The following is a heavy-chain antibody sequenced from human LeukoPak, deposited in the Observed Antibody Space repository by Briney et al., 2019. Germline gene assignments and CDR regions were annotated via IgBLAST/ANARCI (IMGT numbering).Heavy chain of an antibody. CDR1: RITFNSYT. V-gene: IGHV3-21*01. CDR3: ARDPDDILTGYCFDY. D-gene: IGHD3-9*01. CDR2: ISSSSSYI. Sequence: GGSLRLSCAASRITFNSYTMNWVRQAPGKGLEWVSSISSSSSYIYYAASVKGRFTISRDNAKNSLYLQMHRLRAEDTAVYYCARDPDDILTGYCFDYWGQGTLVTVSS. J-gene: IGHJ4*02.